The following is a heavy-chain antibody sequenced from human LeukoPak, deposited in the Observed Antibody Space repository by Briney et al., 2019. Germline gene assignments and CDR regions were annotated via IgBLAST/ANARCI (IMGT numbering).Heavy chain of an antibody. CDR3: ARGCQSGNRNFGFDY. CDR2: INPNSGGT. CDR1: GYTFTAYY. D-gene: IGHD3-9*01. J-gene: IGHJ4*02. V-gene: IGHV1-2*02. Sequence: ASVKVSCKASGYTFTAYYMPWVRQAPGQGLEWMGWINPNSGGTNYAQKFQGRVTMTRDTSSSTAYMDLSRLRSDDRAVYYCARGCQSGNRNFGFDYWGQGTLVTVSS.